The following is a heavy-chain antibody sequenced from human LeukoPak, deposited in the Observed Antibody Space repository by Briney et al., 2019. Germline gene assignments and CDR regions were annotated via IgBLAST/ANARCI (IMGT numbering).Heavy chain of an antibody. V-gene: IGHV4-59*01. D-gene: IGHD2-15*01. CDR3: ASRWTPDAFDI. Sequence: SETLSLTCTVSGGSISSYYWSWIRQPPGKGLEWIGYIYYSGSTNYNPSLKSRVTISVDTSKNQLSLKLSSVTAADTAVYYCASRWTPDAFDIWGQGTMVTVSS. CDR2: IYYSGST. CDR1: GGSISSYY. J-gene: IGHJ3*02.